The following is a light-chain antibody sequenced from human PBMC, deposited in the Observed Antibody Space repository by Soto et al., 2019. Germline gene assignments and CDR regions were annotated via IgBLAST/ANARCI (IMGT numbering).Light chain of an antibody. CDR1: QSVSSGY. J-gene: IGKJ1*01. Sequence: EIVLTQSPATLSLSEGERATLSCGAGQSVSSGYVAWYQQKPGLAPRLVIFDAFRRAAGIPERFSGSGSGTDFTLTISRLEPDDFAVYYCQQYGSSPQTFGQGTRVEIK. CDR3: QQYGSSPQT. CDR2: DAF. V-gene: IGKV3D-20*01.